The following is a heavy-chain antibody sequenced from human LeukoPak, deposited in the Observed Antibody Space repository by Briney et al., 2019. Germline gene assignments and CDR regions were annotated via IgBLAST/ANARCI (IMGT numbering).Heavy chain of an antibody. Sequence: KPSETLSLTCAVYGGSFSGYYWSWIRQPPGKGLEWIGEINRSGSTNYNPSLKSRVTISVDTSKNQFSLKLSSVTAADTAVYYCASLGDEYYYDSSGDYWGQGTLVTVSS. D-gene: IGHD3-22*01. J-gene: IGHJ4*02. CDR1: GGSFSGYY. V-gene: IGHV4-34*01. CDR2: INRSGST. CDR3: ASLGDEYYYDSSGDY.